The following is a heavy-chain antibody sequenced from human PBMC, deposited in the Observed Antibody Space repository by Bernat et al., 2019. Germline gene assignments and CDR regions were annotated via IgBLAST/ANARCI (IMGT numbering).Heavy chain of an antibody. CDR1: GFTFSSYG. J-gene: IGHJ4*02. D-gene: IGHD6-13*01. CDR2: ISYDGSNK. V-gene: IGHV3-30*18. Sequence: QVHLVESGGGVVQPGRSLRLSCAASGFTFSSYGMHWVRQAPGKGLEWVAVISYDGSNKYYADSVKGRFTISRDNSKNTLYLQMNSLRAEDTAVYYCAKGGSSSWLTFDYWGQGTLVTVSS. CDR3: AKGGSSSWLTFDY.